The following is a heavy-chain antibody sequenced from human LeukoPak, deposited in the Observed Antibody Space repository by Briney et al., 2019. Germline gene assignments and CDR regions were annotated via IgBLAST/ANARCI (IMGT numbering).Heavy chain of an antibody. CDR1: GYTFTGYY. V-gene: IGHV1-2*02. Sequence: ASVKVSCKASGYTFTGYYMHWVRQAPGQGLEWMGWINPNSGGTNYAQKFQGRVTMTRDTSISTAYMELSRLRSDDTAVYYCARDLKVCTSCYYFWGQGTLVTVYS. J-gene: IGHJ4*02. D-gene: IGHD2-2*01. CDR3: ARDLKVCTSCYYF. CDR2: INPNSGGT.